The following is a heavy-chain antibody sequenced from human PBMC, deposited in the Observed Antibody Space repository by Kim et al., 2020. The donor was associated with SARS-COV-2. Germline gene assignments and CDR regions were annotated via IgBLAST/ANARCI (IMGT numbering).Heavy chain of an antibody. J-gene: IGHJ4*02. Sequence: LKSRVTISVDTSKNQFSLKLSSVTAADTAVYYCARRRITIFGVVTEFDYWGQGTLVTVSS. V-gene: IGHV4-31*02. D-gene: IGHD3-3*01. CDR3: ARRRITIFGVVTEFDY.